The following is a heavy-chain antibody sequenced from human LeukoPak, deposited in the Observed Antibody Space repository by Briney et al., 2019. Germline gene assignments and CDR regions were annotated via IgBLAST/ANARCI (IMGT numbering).Heavy chain of an antibody. J-gene: IGHJ1*01. D-gene: IGHD3-3*01. CDR2: INPNSGGT. CDR3: ARDSNFGVVMSNFQH. CDR1: GYTFTGYY. Sequence: ASVKVSCKASGYTFTGYYMHWVRQAPGQGLEWMGWINPNSGGTNYAQKFQGRVTMTRDTSISTAYMELSRLRSDDTAVYYCARDSNFGVVMSNFQHWGQGTLVTVSS. V-gene: IGHV1-2*02.